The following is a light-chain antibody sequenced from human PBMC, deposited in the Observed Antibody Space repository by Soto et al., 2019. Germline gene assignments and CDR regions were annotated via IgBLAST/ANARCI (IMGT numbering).Light chain of an antibody. CDR3: QQFSSYPLT. Sequence: EVVMTQSPATLSVSPGERVTLSCTASQSVSGNLAWYQQKPGQAPRLLIHGASTRATDIPARFSGSGSGTEFTLTITSLQSEDFAVYYCQQFSSYPLTFGGGTKVEIK. CDR2: GAS. CDR1: QSVSGN. V-gene: IGKV3-15*01. J-gene: IGKJ4*01.